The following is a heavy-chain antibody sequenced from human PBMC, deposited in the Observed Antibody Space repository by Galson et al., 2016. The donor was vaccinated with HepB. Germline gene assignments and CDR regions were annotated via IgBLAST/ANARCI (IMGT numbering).Heavy chain of an antibody. CDR1: GGSISGHF. Sequence: ETLSLTCSVSGGSISGHFWSWIRQPPGKSLEWIGFVHSIATTATRYNPSLNGRITISVDTSRSQFSLRLTSVTAADTAVYYCARSGYSYAWGDPWGQGILVTVSS. J-gene: IGHJ5*02. V-gene: IGHV4-59*11. CDR2: VHSIATTAT. CDR3: ARSGYSYAWGDP. D-gene: IGHD5-18*01.